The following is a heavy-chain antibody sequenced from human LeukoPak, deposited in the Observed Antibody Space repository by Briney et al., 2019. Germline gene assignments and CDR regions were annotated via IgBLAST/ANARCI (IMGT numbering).Heavy chain of an antibody. CDR1: GFTFSSYA. D-gene: IGHD6-13*01. J-gene: IGHJ6*03. CDR2: ISGGSGST. V-gene: IGHV3-23*01. CDR3: AKDPYSSSLVPRYMDV. Sequence: GGSLRLSCAASGFTFSSYAMSWVRQAPGKGLEWVSAISGGSGSTYYADSVKGRFTISRDNSKNTLYLQMNSLRAEDTAVYYCAKDPYSSSLVPRYMDVWGKGTTVTVSS.